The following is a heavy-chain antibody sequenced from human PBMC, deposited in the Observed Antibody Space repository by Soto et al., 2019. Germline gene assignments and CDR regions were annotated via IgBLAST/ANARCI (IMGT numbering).Heavy chain of an antibody. D-gene: IGHD3-10*01. Sequence: GASVKVSCKASGYTFTNYGISRVRQAPGQGLEWMGWINTYNGNTNHAQKLQGRVTMTTDTSTSTAYMELRSLRSDDTAGYYCARGVGSGAYYNQYNWFYPWRQGTLVSVSA. CDR2: INTYNGNT. CDR1: GYTFTNYG. J-gene: IGHJ5*02. V-gene: IGHV1-18*01. CDR3: ARGVGSGAYYNQYNWFYP.